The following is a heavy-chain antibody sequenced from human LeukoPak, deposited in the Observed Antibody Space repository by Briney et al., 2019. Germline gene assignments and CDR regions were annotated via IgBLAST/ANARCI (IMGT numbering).Heavy chain of an antibody. CDR2: IIPIFGTA. Sequence: ASVKVSCKASGGTFSSYAISGVRQAPGQGLEWMGRIIPIFGTANYAQRLQGRVTITTDESTSTAYMELSSLRAEDTAVYYCARAVLGYCSGGSCYGRDWFDPWGQGTLVTVSS. CDR1: GGTFSSYA. J-gene: IGHJ5*02. V-gene: IGHV1-69*05. D-gene: IGHD2-15*01. CDR3: ARAVLGYCSGGSCYGRDWFDP.